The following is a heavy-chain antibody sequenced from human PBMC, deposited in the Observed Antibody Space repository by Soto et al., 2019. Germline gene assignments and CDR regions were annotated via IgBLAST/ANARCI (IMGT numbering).Heavy chain of an antibody. J-gene: IGHJ4*02. D-gene: IGHD1-26*01. CDR3: AHLIIRGAGFDY. CDR1: GFSVSSSGVG. Sequence: QITLKESGPTLVKPTQTLPLTCTISGFSVSSSGVGVAWIRQPPGEAPEWLALIYWDDDKRYSPSLRSRLTITKDTSKNQVVLTMTNMDPVDTATYYCAHLIIRGAGFDYWGQGTLVTVSS. CDR2: IYWDDDK. V-gene: IGHV2-5*02.